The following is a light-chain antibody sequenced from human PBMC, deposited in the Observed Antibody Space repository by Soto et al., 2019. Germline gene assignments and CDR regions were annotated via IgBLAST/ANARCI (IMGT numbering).Light chain of an antibody. V-gene: IGKV3-15*01. CDR2: GAS. J-gene: IGKJ1*01. CDR1: QSVSNK. Sequence: EIVLTQSPGTLSLSPGERATLSCRASQSVSNKLAWYQQKPGQAPRLVIYGASTRVTSFPARFSGSGSGTEFTLTISSLQPDDFATYYCQQYNNYWTFGQGTKVDIK. CDR3: QQYNNYWT.